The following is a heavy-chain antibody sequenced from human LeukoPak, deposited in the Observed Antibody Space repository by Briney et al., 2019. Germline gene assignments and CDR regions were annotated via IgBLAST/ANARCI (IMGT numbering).Heavy chain of an antibody. CDR1: GGSISSGDYY. CDR2: IYYSGST. V-gene: IGHV4-30-4*08. Sequence: SETLSLTCTVSGGSISSGDYYWSWIRQPPGEGLEWIGYIYYSGSTYYNPSLKSRVTISVDTSKNQFSLKLSSVTAADTAVYYCARVVVRCSSTSCYLKDNWFDPWGQGTLVTVSS. J-gene: IGHJ5*02. D-gene: IGHD2-2*01. CDR3: ARVVVRCSSTSCYLKDNWFDP.